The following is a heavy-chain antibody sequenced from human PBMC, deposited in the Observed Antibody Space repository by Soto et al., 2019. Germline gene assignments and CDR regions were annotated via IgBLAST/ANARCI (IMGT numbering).Heavy chain of an antibody. Sequence: EVQLLESGGGLVEPGGSLRLSCAASGFTFSSSAMSWVRQAPGKGLEWVSAISGSGGSTYYAESVKGRFTISRDNSKNTLYLQMNSLGAEDTAVYYCAKVQALIDPYTHWGQGTMVTVSS. J-gene: IGHJ4*02. V-gene: IGHV3-23*01. D-gene: IGHD2-8*01. CDR1: GFTFSSSA. CDR3: AKVQALIDPYTH. CDR2: ISGSGGST.